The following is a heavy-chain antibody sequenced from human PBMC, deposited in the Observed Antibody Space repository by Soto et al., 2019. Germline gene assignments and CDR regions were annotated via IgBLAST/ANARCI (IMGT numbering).Heavy chain of an antibody. D-gene: IGHD5-18*01. CDR1: GGTFSSYA. J-gene: IGHJ4*02. Sequence: SVKVSCEASGGTFSSYAISWVRQAPGQGLEWMGGIIPIFGTANYAQKFQGRVTITADESTSTAYMELSSLRSEDTAVYYCARDAAVDTAMVPGYWGQGTLVTISS. CDR3: ARDAAVDTAMVPGY. CDR2: IIPIFGTA. V-gene: IGHV1-69*13.